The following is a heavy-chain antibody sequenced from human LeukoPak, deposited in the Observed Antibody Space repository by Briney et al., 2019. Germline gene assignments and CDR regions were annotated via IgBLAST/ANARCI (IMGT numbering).Heavy chain of an antibody. V-gene: IGHV1-8*01. D-gene: IGHD1-7*01. CDR1: GYTFTSYD. Sequence: ASVKVSCKASGYTFTSYDINWVRQATGQGLEWMGWMDPNSGNTGYAQKFQGRVTMTRNTSISTAYMELSSLRSEDTAVYYCARGRRVTGTTIVYWGQGTLVTVSS. CDR2: MDPNSGNT. CDR3: ARGRRVTGTTIVY. J-gene: IGHJ4*02.